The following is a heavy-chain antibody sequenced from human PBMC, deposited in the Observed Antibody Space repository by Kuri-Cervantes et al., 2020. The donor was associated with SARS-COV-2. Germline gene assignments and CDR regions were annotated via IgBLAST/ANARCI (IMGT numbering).Heavy chain of an antibody. CDR3: ARVGVYCSSTSCYPNWFDP. V-gene: IGHV4-38-2*02. CDR2: IYHSGST. CDR1: GYSISSGYY. D-gene: IGHD2-2*01. J-gene: IGHJ5*02. Sequence: SETLSLTCTVSGYSISSGYYWGWIRQPPGKGLEWIGGIYHSGSTYYNPSLKSRVTISVDTSKNQSSLKLSSVTAADTAVYYCARVGVYCSSTSCYPNWFDPWGQGTLVTVSS.